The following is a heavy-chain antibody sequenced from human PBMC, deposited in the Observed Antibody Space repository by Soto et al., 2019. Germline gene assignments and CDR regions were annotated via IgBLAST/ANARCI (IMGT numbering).Heavy chain of an antibody. D-gene: IGHD2-15*01. CDR1: GYAFTSYH. CDR2: INPSGGST. CDR3: ARVYCSGAGCYSIDY. V-gene: IGHV1-46*03. Sequence: QVQLVQSGAEVKKPGASVKVSCKASGYAFTSYHMHWVRQAPGQGLQWMGIINPSGGSTFYAQKFQGRVTMTRDTSPSTVYMDLSSLRSEDTAVYYCARVYCSGAGCYSIDYWGQGTLVTVSS. J-gene: IGHJ4*02.